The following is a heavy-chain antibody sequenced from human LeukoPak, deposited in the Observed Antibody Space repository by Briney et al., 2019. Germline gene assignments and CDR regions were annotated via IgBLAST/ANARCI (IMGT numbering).Heavy chain of an antibody. V-gene: IGHV3-74*01. Sequence: GGPRKLSCAASGFTFNNYWMHWVRQPPGRGLVWVSRIDRGGNTTTHADSVKGRFTISRDNAKNTLYLQMNSLRAEDTAVYYCARDLTGERDDWGQGTLVTVSS. D-gene: IGHD7-27*01. CDR1: GFTFNNYW. CDR2: IDRGGNTT. CDR3: ARDLTGERDD. J-gene: IGHJ4*02.